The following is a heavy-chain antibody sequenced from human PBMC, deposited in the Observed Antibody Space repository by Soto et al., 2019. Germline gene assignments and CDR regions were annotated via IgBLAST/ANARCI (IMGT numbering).Heavy chain of an antibody. CDR2: IDPSDSYT. J-gene: IGHJ3*02. CDR1: GYSFTSYW. Sequence: GESLKISFKGSGYSFTSYWISWVRQMPGKGLEWMGRIDPSDSYTNYSPSFQGQVTISADKSISTAYLQWSSLKASDTAMYYCSRRPSHSYYDFWSGPIDAFDIWGQGTMVTVS. D-gene: IGHD3-3*01. V-gene: IGHV5-10-1*04. CDR3: SRRPSHSYYDFWSGPIDAFDI.